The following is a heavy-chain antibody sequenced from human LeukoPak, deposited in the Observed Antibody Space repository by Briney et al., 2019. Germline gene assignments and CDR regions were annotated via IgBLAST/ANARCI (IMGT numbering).Heavy chain of an antibody. D-gene: IGHD3-10*01. CDR3: ARDDVRPYGSGSSANDY. CDR2: ISAYNGNT. V-gene: IGHV1-18*01. Sequence: GASVKVSCKASGYTFTSYGISWVRPAPGQGLEWMGWISAYNGNTNYAQKLQVRVTMTTDTSTSTAYMELRSLRSDDTAVYYCARDDVRPYGSGSSANDYWGQGTLVTVSS. CDR1: GYTFTSYG. J-gene: IGHJ4*02.